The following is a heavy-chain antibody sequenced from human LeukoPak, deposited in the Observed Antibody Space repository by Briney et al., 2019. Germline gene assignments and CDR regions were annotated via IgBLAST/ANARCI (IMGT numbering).Heavy chain of an antibody. CDR1: GFTFSGFW. Sequence: GGSLRLSCAASGFTFSGFWMHWVRQAPGKGLVWVSRINTDGSSTDYADSVKGRFTISRDNAKNTLYLQMNSLRAEDTAVYYCARKGNAFDIWGQGTMVTVSS. D-gene: IGHD3-10*01. J-gene: IGHJ3*02. V-gene: IGHV3-74*01. CDR3: ARKGNAFDI. CDR2: INTDGSST.